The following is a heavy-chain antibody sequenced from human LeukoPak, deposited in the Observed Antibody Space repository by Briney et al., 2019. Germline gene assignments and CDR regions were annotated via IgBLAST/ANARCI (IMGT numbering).Heavy chain of an antibody. Sequence: GRSLRLSCAASGFTFSSYGMHWVRQAPGKGLEWVAVIWYDGSNKYYVDSVKGRFTISRDNSKNTLYLQMNSLRAEDTAVYYCARDIGLGACDYWGQGTLVTVSS. J-gene: IGHJ4*02. CDR2: IWYDGSNK. V-gene: IGHV3-33*01. CDR1: GFTFSSYG. D-gene: IGHD2-15*01. CDR3: ARDIGLGACDY.